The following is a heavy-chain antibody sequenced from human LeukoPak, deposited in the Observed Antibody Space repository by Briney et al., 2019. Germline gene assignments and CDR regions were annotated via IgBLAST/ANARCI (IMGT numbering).Heavy chain of an antibody. V-gene: IGHV3-7*01. CDR2: IKQDGSEK. Sequence: PGGPLRLSCAASGFTFSSYWMSWVRQAPGKGLEWVANIKQDGSEKYYVDSVKGRFTISRDNAKNSLYLQMNSLRAEDTAVYYCATKKYYYDSSGYHDYWGQGTLVTVSS. J-gene: IGHJ4*02. CDR3: ATKKYYYDSSGYHDY. CDR1: GFTFSSYW. D-gene: IGHD3-22*01.